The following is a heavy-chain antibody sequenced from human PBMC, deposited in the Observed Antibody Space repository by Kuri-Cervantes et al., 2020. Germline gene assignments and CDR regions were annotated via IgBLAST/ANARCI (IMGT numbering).Heavy chain of an antibody. CDR2: IKQDGSEK. J-gene: IGHJ5*02. D-gene: IGHD2-2*01. CDR1: GFTFSSYW. Sequence: GGSLRLSCAASGFTFSSYWMSWVRQAPGKGLEWVANIKQDGSEKYYVDSVKGRFTISRDNAKNSLYLQMNSLRAEDTAVYYCARAHLVPAAISWFDPWGRGTLVTVSS. CDR3: ARAHLVPAAISWFDP. V-gene: IGHV3-7*03.